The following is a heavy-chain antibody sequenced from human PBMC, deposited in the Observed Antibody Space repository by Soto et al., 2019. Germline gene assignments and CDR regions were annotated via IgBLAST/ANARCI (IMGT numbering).Heavy chain of an antibody. J-gene: IGHJ3*02. CDR2: ILVSDST. V-gene: IGHV3-23*01. Sequence: GGSLRLSCAASGFICSSYDLSWVRQAPGKALEWVSTILVSDSTHYDDSARGRFTISRDRSKNTVYLQMNSLTAGDTAVYYCAKATATGGGAFDISGQGTMVTVSS. CDR3: AKATATGGGAFDI. D-gene: IGHD2-8*02. CDR1: GFICSSYD.